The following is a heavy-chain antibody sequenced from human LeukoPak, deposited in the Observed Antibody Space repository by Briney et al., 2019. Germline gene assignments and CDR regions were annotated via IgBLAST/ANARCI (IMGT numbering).Heavy chain of an antibody. D-gene: IGHD1-26*01. V-gene: IGHV3-48*01. CDR3: ARVSMYGGSYGAFDI. J-gene: IGHJ3*02. Sequence: GGSLRLSCAASGFTFSSYSMNWVRQAPGKGLEWVSYISSSSSTIYYADSVKGRFTISRDNAKNSLYLQMNSLRAKDTAVYYCARVSMYGGSYGAFDIWGQGTMVTVSS. CDR1: GFTFSSYS. CDR2: ISSSSSTI.